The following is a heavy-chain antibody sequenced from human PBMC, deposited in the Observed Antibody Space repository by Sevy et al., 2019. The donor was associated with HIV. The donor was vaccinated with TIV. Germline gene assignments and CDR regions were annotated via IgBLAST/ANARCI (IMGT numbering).Heavy chain of an antibody. CDR2: IKQDGSEK. V-gene: IGHV3-7*01. CDR1: GFTFSSYW. D-gene: IGHD6-25*01. CDR3: ARALAAAASY. J-gene: IGHJ4*02. Sequence: GGSLRLSCAASGFTFSSYWMNWVRQAPGKGLEWVANIKQDGSEKYYVDSVKGRSTISRDNAKNSMHLKMNSLRAEDTAVYYCARALAAAASYWGQGTLVTVSS.